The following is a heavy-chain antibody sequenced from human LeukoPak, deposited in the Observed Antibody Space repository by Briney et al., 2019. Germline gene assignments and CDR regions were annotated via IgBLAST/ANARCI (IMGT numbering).Heavy chain of an antibody. CDR3: AKDYSSSF. J-gene: IGHJ4*02. CDR1: SFTFKTFA. CDR2: ISGSGDTT. D-gene: IGHD6-19*01. Sequence: GGSLRLSCIVSSFTFKTFAVSWVRQAPGKGLEWVAGISGSGDTTYYAESVKGRFTISRDNSKNMLYLQMRSLRAEDTAIYYCAKDYSSSFWGQGTLVTVSS. V-gene: IGHV3-23*01.